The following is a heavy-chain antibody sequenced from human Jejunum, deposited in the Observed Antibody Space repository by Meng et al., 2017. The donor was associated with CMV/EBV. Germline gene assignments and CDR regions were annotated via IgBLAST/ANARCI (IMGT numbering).Heavy chain of an antibody. CDR3: VKDRSHCDSISCYLNWFDT. D-gene: IGHD2/OR15-2a*01. Sequence: SNYAMSWVRQAPGKGLEWVSGISGVGGATYYGDSVKGRFTISRDNSRNTLYLQMNRLRVEDTAVYYCVKDRSHCDSISCYLNWFDTWGQGTPVTVSS. CDR1: SNYA. V-gene: IGHV3-23*01. CDR2: ISGVGGAT. J-gene: IGHJ5*02.